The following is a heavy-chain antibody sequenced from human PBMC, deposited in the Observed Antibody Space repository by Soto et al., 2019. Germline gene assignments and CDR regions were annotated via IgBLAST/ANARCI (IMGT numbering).Heavy chain of an antibody. J-gene: IGHJ6*01. CDR3: ARGGDYASIYATDG. V-gene: IGHV3-30*03. Sequence: QVQLVESGGGVVQPGRSLRLSCAASGFTFSSYGMHWVRQAPGRGLEWVAFISYDGSTEYYAGSVKGRFTISRDNSKNTLYLQMNSLRAEDTAVYYCARGGDYASIYATDGWGQGSTVTVSS. CDR1: GFTFSSYG. CDR2: ISYDGSTE. D-gene: IGHD4-17*01.